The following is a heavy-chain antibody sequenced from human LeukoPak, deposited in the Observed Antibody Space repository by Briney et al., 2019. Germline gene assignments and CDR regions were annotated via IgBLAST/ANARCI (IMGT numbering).Heavy chain of an antibody. Sequence: PGRSLRLSCTASVCIFSSYCIHWVRQAPGKGLEWVAVVSYDGRNKYYADSVKGRFTISRDNSKNTLYLQMNSLRAEDTAVYYCAKGQTTVKRNWFDPWGQGTLVTVSS. CDR1: VCIFSSYC. J-gene: IGHJ5*02. V-gene: IGHV3-30*18. CDR3: AKGQTTVKRNWFDP. D-gene: IGHD4-11*01. CDR2: VSYDGRNK.